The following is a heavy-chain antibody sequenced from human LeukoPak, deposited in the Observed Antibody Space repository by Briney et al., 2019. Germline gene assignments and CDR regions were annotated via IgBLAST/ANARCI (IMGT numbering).Heavy chain of an antibody. CDR3: ARDTRETHDAFDI. J-gene: IGHJ3*02. V-gene: IGHV4-61*02. CDR2: IYTSGST. CDR1: GGSISSGSYY. D-gene: IGHD1-1*01. Sequence: PSQTLSLTCTVSGGSISSGSYYWRWIRQPAGKGLEWIGRIYTSGSTNYNPSLKSRVTISVDTSKNQFSLKLSSVTAADTAVYYCARDTRETHDAFDIWGQGTMVTVSS.